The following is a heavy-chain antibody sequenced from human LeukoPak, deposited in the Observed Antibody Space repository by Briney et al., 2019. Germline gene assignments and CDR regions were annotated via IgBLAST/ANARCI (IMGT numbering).Heavy chain of an antibody. CDR1: GYSFTGYY. CDR3: ARGRGSWDY. V-gene: IGHV1-2*02. D-gene: IGHD1-26*01. CDR2: INPNSGTT. Sequence: ALVKVSCKASGYSFTGYYLHCVRRAPGQGLECMGWINPNSGTTDYAQKFQGRVTLTRDTSSTTAYMEMTGLTSDDTAVYYCARGRGSWDYWGQGTLVTVS. J-gene: IGHJ4*02.